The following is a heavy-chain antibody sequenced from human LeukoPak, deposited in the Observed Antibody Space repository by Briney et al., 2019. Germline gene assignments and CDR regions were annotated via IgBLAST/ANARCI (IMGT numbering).Heavy chain of an antibody. D-gene: IGHD3-3*01. CDR1: GFTFSSYS. CDR2: ISSSSSYI. V-gene: IGHV3-21*01. Sequence: PGGSLRLSCAASGFTFSSYSMNWVRQAPGKGLEWVSSISSSSSYIYYADSVKGRFTISRDNAKNSLYLQMNSLRAEDTAVYYCARDSSNDYNFWSGYYTNYMDVWGKGTTVTVSS. CDR3: ARDSSNDYNFWSGYYTNYMDV. J-gene: IGHJ6*03.